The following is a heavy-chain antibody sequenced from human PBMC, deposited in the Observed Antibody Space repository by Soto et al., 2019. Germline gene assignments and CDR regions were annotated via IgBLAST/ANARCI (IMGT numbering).Heavy chain of an antibody. CDR3: ARALRYCSSTSCYAGYYYYYMDV. D-gene: IGHD2-2*01. Sequence: EVQLVESGGGLVQPGGSLRLSCAASGFTVSSNYMSWVRQAPGKGLEWVSVIYSGGSTYYADSVKGRFTTSRHNSKNTLYLQMNSLRAEDTAVYYCARALRYCSSTSCYAGYYYYYMDVWGKGTTVTVSS. CDR1: GFTVSSNY. J-gene: IGHJ6*03. V-gene: IGHV3-53*04. CDR2: IYSGGST.